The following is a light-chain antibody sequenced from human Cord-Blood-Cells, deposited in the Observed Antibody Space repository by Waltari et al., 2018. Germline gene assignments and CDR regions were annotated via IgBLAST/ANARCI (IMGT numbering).Light chain of an antibody. CDR1: SSNLGSNY. CDR2: RNN. CDR3: AAWDDSLSGPV. J-gene: IGLJ3*02. V-gene: IGLV1-47*01. Sequence: QSVLTQPPSASGTPGQRVTISCSGSSSNLGSNYVYGYQQLPGTAPKLLIYRNNQRPSGVPDRFSGSKSGTSASLAISGLRSEDEADYYCAAWDDSLSGPVFGGGTKLTVL.